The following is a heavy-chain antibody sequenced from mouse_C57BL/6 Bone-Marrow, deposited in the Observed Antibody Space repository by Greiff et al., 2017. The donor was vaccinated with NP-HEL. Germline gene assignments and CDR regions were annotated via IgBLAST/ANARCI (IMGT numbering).Heavy chain of an antibody. D-gene: IGHD1-1*01. CDR3: AREGYYGSSYYFDY. CDR2: IHPNSGST. CDR1: GYTFTSYW. Sequence: VQLQQPGAELVKPGASVKLSCKASGYTFTSYWMHWVKQRPGQGLEWIGMIHPNSGSTNYNEKFKSKATLTVDKSSSTAYMQLSSLTSEDSAVYYCAREGYYGSSYYFDYWGKGTTLTVSS. J-gene: IGHJ2*01. V-gene: IGHV1-64*01.